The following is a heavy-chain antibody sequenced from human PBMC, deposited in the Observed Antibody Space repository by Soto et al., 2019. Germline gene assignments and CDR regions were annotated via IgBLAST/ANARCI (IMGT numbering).Heavy chain of an antibody. V-gene: IGHV1-18*01. Sequence: QVQLVQSGAEVKKPGASVKVSCKASGYSFTNYGISRVRQAPGQGLEWMGWISGSNGYTNYAQNLQGRVTMTTDTSTSTAYMELRSLRSDDTAVYYCARVGQQKGPANEHAEGLGAFDIWGQGTMVTVSS. J-gene: IGHJ3*02. CDR3: ARVGQQKGPANEHAEGLGAFDI. CDR2: ISGSNGYT. CDR1: GYSFTNYG. D-gene: IGHD3-16*01.